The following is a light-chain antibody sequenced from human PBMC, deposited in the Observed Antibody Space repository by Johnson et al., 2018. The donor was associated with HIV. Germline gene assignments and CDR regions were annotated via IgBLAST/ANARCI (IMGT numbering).Light chain of an antibody. V-gene: IGLV1-51*01. CDR3: GTWDSSLSAYV. J-gene: IGLJ1*01. CDR2: DNN. CDR1: SSNIGSNY. Sequence: QSVLTQPPSVSAAPGQKVTISCSGSSSNIGSNYVSWYQHLPGTAPKLLIYDNNKRPSGIPDRFSGSKSGTSATLGITGLQTGDEADYYCGTWDSSLSAYVFGTGTKVTFL.